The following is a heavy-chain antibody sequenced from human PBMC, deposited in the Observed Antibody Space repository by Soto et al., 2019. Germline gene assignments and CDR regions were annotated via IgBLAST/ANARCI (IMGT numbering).Heavy chain of an antibody. D-gene: IGHD4-17*01. Sequence: SETLSLTCTVSGASVRSGSYYWSWVRQPPGRGLEWIGYIYDTRPTNYNPSLNRRVTMSVDTSKTQFSLKLNSLTAADTAVYYCVRVENYGDYFDYWGQGTLVTVS. J-gene: IGHJ4*02. CDR1: GASVRSGSYY. CDR3: VRVENYGDYFDY. CDR2: IYDTRPT. V-gene: IGHV4-61*01.